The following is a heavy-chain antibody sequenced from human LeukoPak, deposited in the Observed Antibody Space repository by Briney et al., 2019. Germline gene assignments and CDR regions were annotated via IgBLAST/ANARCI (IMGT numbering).Heavy chain of an antibody. CDR1: GGSISSYY. D-gene: IGHD6-13*01. Sequence: SETLSLTCTVSGGSISSYYWSWIRQPPGRGLEWIGYIYDSGSTYNNPSLRSRITISVDKSKNQFSLNLSSVTAADTAVYYCARAYSSSWSNAFHIWGQGTMVTVSS. J-gene: IGHJ3*02. CDR3: ARAYSSSWSNAFHI. CDR2: IYDSGST. V-gene: IGHV4-59*12.